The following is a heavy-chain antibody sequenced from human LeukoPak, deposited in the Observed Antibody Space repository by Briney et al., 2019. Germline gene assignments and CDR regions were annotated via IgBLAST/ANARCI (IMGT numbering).Heavy chain of an antibody. J-gene: IGHJ6*03. CDR3: ASWGFLDFYYMDV. CDR2: IYSGGST. CDR1: GFTVSSNY. Sequence: GGSLRLSCAASGFTVSSNYMSWVRQAPGKGLEWVSVIYSGGSTYYADSVKGRFTISRDNSKNTLYLQMNSLRAEDTAVYYCASWGFLDFYYMDVWGKGTTVTVSS. D-gene: IGHD3-3*01. V-gene: IGHV3-53*01.